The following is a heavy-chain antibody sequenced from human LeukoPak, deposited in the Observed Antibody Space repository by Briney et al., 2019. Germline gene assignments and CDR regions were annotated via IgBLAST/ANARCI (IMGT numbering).Heavy chain of an antibody. CDR1: VGTSSSYA. CDR2: IIPILGIA. J-gene: IGHJ5*02. CDR3: ARDMHGGKPNWFDP. V-gene: IGHV1-69*04. D-gene: IGHD4-23*01. Sequence: GSSVKVSCKASVGTSSSYAISWVRQAPGQGLEWMGRIIPILGIANYAQKFQGRVTITADKSTSTAYMELSSLRSEDTAVYYCARDMHGGKPNWFDPWGQGTLVTVSS.